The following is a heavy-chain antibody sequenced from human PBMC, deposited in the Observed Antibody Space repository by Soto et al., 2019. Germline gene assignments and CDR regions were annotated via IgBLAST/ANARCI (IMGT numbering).Heavy chain of an antibody. Sequence: PSETLSLTCTVSGGSISSYYWSWIRQPPGKGLEWIGYIYYSGSTNYNPSLKSRVTISVDTSKNQFSLKLSSVTAADTAVYYCARAGSYGDGMYYFDYWGQGTLVTVSS. CDR3: ARAGSYGDGMYYFDY. D-gene: IGHD4-17*01. J-gene: IGHJ4*02. CDR2: IYYSGST. CDR1: GGSISSYY. V-gene: IGHV4-59*01.